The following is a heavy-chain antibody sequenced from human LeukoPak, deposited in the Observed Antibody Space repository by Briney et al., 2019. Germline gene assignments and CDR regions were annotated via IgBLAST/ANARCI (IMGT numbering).Heavy chain of an antibody. J-gene: IGHJ4*02. Sequence: QPGGSLKLSCAASGFTFSSYGMHRVRQAPGKGLEWVAFIRSDGSNVYYADSVKGRFTISRDNSQNTLYLQMNSLKTEDTAVYYCAKFHITGTTPSYFDYWGQGTLVTVSS. CDR1: GFTFSSYG. CDR3: AKFHITGTTPSYFDY. V-gene: IGHV3-30*02. D-gene: IGHD1-7*01. CDR2: IRSDGSNV.